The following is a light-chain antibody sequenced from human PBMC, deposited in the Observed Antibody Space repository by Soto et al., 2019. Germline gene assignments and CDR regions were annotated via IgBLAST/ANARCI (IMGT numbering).Light chain of an antibody. J-gene: IGKJ1*01. V-gene: IGKV1-39*02. CDR3: LLDFRYFWA. Sequence: DIQMTQSPSSLSASVGDRVTITCRASQSIVNYLNWYQQKPGKAPKVLIYAASSLQSGVPLRFSGSGSGTDFTLTISSLQPEDFATYYCLLDFRYFWAFGQGTKVEIK. CDR2: AAS. CDR1: QSIVNY.